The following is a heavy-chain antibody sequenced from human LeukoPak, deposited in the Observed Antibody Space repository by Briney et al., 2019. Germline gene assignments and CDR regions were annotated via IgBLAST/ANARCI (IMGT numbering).Heavy chain of an antibody. CDR3: AKHRSSGYYYVMDY. Sequence: GGSLRLSCAASGFTFSNYAMHWIRQAPGKGMEWVAVISYDGSNKYYADSVKGRFTISRDNSKNTLYLQMNSLRPEDTAVYYCAKHRSSGYYYVMDYWGQETLVTVSS. V-gene: IGHV3-30*04. CDR2: ISYDGSNK. CDR1: GFTFSNYA. D-gene: IGHD3-22*01. J-gene: IGHJ4*02.